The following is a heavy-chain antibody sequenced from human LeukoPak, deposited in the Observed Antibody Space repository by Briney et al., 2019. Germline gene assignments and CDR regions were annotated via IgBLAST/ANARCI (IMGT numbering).Heavy chain of an antibody. Sequence: PGGSLRLSCAASGFTFSSYEMNWVRQAPGKGLEWVSYISSSGSTIYYADSVKGRFTISRDNAKNSLYLQMNSLRAEDTAVYYCAREDIVVVPGDYGMAVWAKGPRSPSPQ. V-gene: IGHV3-48*03. D-gene: IGHD2-2*01. CDR3: AREDIVVVPGDYGMAV. CDR2: ISSSGSTI. J-gene: IGHJ6*04. CDR1: GFTFSSYE.